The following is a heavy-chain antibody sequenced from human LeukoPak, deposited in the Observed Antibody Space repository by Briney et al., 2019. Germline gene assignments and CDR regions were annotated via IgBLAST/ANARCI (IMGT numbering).Heavy chain of an antibody. CDR1: GFTFDTDS. CDR3: AELGITMIGGV. V-gene: IGHV3-48*01. CDR2: ISSSSSTI. D-gene: IGHD3-10*02. Sequence: GGCRRLAWAAAGFTFDTDSMNWVHQAPGKWREWVAYISSSSSTIFYAGSVKGRFTISRDNAKNSLYRQMNSLRAEDTAVYYCAELGITMIGGVWGKGTTVTISS. J-gene: IGHJ6*04.